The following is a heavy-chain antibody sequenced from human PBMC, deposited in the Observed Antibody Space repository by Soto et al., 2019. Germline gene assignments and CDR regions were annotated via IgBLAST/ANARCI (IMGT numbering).Heavy chain of an antibody. CDR2: IIPIFGTA. CDR3: AARTTVTTYYYYYYYGMDV. V-gene: IGHV1-69*13. J-gene: IGHJ6*02. CDR1: GYTFTSYA. D-gene: IGHD4-17*01. Sequence: ASVKVSCKASGYTFTSYAISWVRQAPGQGLEWMGGIIPIFGTANYAQKFQGRVTITADESTSTAYMELSSLRSEDTAVYYCAARTTVTTYYYYYYYGMDVWGQGTTVTVSS.